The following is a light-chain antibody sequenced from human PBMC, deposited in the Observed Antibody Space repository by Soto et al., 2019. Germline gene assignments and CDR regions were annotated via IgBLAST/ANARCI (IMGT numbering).Light chain of an antibody. CDR1: QSISSW. J-gene: IGKJ1*01. V-gene: IGKV1-5*03. CDR3: QQYDSYSWT. CDR2: QAS. Sequence: DIQMTQSPSTLSAFVGDRVTITCRASQSISSWLAWYQQKPGKAPKLLVYQASTLESGVPLRFGGSGSGTEFTLTINSLQSDDFATYYCQQYDSYSWTFGQGTKVEVK.